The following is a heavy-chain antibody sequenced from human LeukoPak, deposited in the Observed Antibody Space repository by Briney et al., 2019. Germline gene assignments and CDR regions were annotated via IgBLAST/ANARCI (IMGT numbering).Heavy chain of an antibody. V-gene: IGHV1-69*13. CDR2: ITPMFGTS. J-gene: IGHJ1*01. CDR3: ARDSSEFRSLLFH. Sequence: SVNVSCKASGGTFSRHTISWVRQSPGQGLEWMGGITPMFGTSNYAQKFRGRVTITADESTSTAYVELSSLRSEDTAVYYCARDSSEFRSLLFHWGQGTLVTVSS. CDR1: GGTFSRHT. D-gene: IGHD1-14*01.